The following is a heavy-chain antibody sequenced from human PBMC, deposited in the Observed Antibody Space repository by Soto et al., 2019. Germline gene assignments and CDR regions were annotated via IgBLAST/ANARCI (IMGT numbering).Heavy chain of an antibody. Sequence: GSLRLSCGASVFTVSNYYMSWIRQAPGKGLEWVSYISSTGRTIYYADSVKGRFTVSRDNAQNSLSLKLNSLRVEDTAVYYCARSYSSGWEFDYWGQGTQVTVSS. D-gene: IGHD6-19*01. CDR1: VFTVSNYY. CDR3: ARSYSSGWEFDY. V-gene: IGHV3-11*01. J-gene: IGHJ4*02. CDR2: ISSTGRTI.